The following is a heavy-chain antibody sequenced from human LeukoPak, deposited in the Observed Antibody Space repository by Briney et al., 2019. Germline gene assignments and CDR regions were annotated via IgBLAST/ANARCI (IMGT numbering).Heavy chain of an antibody. CDR2: INSDGSST. Sequence: GGSLRLSCAASGFTFSSYWMHWVRQAPGKGLVWVSRINSDGSSTNYADSVKGRFTISRDNAKNTLYLQMNRLRAEDTAVYYCGRVRGYNYGYNYWGQGTLVTVSS. CDR3: GRVRGYNYGYNY. J-gene: IGHJ4*02. D-gene: IGHD5-18*01. CDR1: GFTFSSYW. V-gene: IGHV3-74*01.